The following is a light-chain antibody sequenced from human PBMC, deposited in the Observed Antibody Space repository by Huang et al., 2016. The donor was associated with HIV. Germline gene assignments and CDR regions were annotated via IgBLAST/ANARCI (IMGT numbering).Light chain of an antibody. V-gene: IGKV4-1*01. CDR3: QQYYSPPYT. J-gene: IGKJ2*01. CDR1: QAVLKNSNKKNY. Sequence: DIEMTQSPDSLTVSLGARAIINCKSSQAVLKNSNKKNYLAWYQQRPGQPPKVLIYWASSRESGVPDRFSGSGSGTDFNLTISSLQPEDSAVYYCQQYYSPPYTFGQGTRLEI. CDR2: WAS.